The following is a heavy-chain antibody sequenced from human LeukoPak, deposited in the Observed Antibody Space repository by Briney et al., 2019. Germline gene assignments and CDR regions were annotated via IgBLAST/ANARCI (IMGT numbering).Heavy chain of an antibody. CDR2: IKQDGSDK. CDR1: GFTFSSYW. D-gene: IGHD4-23*01. Sequence: GGSLRLSWAASGFTFSSYWMSWVRQAPAKGLEWVANIKQDGSDKYYVDSVKGRFTISRDNAKNSLYLQMNSLRAEDTAVYYCARKTVVGSYFDYWGQGTPVTVSS. CDR3: ARKTVVGSYFDY. J-gene: IGHJ4*02. V-gene: IGHV3-7*03.